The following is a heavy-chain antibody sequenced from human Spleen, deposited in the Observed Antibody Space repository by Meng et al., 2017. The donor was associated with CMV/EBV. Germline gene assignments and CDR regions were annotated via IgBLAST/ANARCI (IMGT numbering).Heavy chain of an antibody. D-gene: IGHD6-19*01. CDR2: ISGSGGST. V-gene: IGHV3-23*01. CDR3: AKDAAAVAGTYYDYYYGMDV. J-gene: IGHJ6*02. CDR1: GFTFSSYA. Sequence: GESLKISCAASGFTFSSYAMSWVRQAPGKGLEWVSAISGSGGSTYYADSVKGRFTISRDNSKNTLYLQMNSLRAEDTAVYYCAKDAAAVAGTYYDYYYGMDVWGRGTTVTVSS.